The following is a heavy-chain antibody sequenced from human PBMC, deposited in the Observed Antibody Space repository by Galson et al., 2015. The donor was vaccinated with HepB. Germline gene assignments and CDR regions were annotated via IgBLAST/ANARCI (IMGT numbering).Heavy chain of an antibody. CDR2: IYYSGST. J-gene: IGHJ3*02. V-gene: IGHV4-59*01. Sequence: TLSLTCTVSGGSISSYYWSWIRQPPGKGLEWIGYIYYSGSTNYNPSLKSRVTISVDTSKNQFSLKLSSVTAADTAVYYCARAVRWRLAFDIWGQGTMVTVSS. D-gene: IGHD2-21*01. CDR1: GGSISSYY. CDR3: ARAVRWRLAFDI.